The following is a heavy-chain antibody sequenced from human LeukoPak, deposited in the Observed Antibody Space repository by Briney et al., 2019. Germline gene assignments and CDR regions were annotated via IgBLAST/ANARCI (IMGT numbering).Heavy chain of an antibody. CDR2: INHSGST. J-gene: IGHJ4*02. D-gene: IGHD3-10*01. CDR1: GGSFSGYY. CDR3: ARGSEHMVRGVYFDY. Sequence: SETLSLTCAVYGGSFSGYYWSWIRQPPGKGLEWIGEINHSGSTNYNPSLKSRVTISVDTSKNQFSLKLSSVTAADTAVYYCARGSEHMVRGVYFDYWGQGTLVTVSS. V-gene: IGHV4-34*01.